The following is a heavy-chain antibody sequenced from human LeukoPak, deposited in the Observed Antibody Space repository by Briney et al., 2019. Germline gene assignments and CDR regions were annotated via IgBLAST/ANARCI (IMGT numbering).Heavy chain of an antibody. CDR1: GYSLTSGHF. V-gene: IGHV4-38-2*02. CDR2: IFHTGST. D-gene: IGHD3-10*01. J-gene: IGHJ3*02. Sequence: SETLSLTCTVSGYSLTSGHFWGWIRQPPGKGLEWIGSIFHTGSTYYNPSLKSRVTFSLDTSRNQFSLKLNSVTAADTAVYCCAKSNGYGLIDIWGQGTMVTVSS. CDR3: AKSNGYGLIDI.